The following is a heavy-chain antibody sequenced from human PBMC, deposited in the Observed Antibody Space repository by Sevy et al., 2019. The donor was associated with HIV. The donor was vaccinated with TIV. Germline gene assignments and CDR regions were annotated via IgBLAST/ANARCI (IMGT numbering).Heavy chain of an antibody. J-gene: IGHJ3*02. CDR2: ISGSGGDT. CDR3: AKDLVLLVGDAFDI. V-gene: IGHV3-23*01. CDR1: GFTFSSYA. Sequence: GGCLRLSCAASGFTFSSYAMSWVRQAPGKGLEWVSAISGSGGDTYYAHSVKGRFTISRDNSKNTLYLQMNSLRADDTAVYYCAKDLVLLVGDAFDIWGQGTMVTVSS. D-gene: IGHD2-8*02.